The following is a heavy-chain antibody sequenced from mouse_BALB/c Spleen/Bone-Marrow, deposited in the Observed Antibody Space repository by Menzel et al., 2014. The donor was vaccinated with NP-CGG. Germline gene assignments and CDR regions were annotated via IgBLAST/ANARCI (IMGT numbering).Heavy chain of an antibody. Sequence: QVQLQQSAAELARPGASVRMSCKASGYTFSSYTMHWVKQRPGQDLEWIGFINPSSGYTEYNQKFKDKTTLTADKSSNTAYMQLSSLTSEDSAVYYCAKPTVVAHFDYWGQGTTLTVSS. CDR3: AKPTVVAHFDY. V-gene: IGHV1-4*02. CDR1: GYTFSSYT. D-gene: IGHD1-1*01. J-gene: IGHJ2*01. CDR2: INPSSGYT.